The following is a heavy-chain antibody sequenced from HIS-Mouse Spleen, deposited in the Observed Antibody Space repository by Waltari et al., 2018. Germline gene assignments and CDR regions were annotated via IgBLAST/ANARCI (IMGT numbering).Heavy chain of an antibody. Sequence: QVQLQQWGAGLLKPSVSLSLTCAVYGGSFCGYYRRWIRQPPGKGLEWSGESNHSGSTNYNPSLKSRVTISVDTSKNQFSLKLSSVTAADTAVYYCARVRTGDPSYWYFDLWGRGTLVTVSS. CDR2: SNHSGST. CDR3: ARVRTGDPSYWYFDL. J-gene: IGHJ2*01. V-gene: IGHV4-34*01. D-gene: IGHD7-27*01. CDR1: GGSFCGYY.